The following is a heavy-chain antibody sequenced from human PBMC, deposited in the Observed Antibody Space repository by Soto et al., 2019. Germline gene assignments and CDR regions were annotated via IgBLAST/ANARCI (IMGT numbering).Heavy chain of an antibody. J-gene: IGHJ6*01. CDR1: GFIFSEYG. CDR2: IYYDGSNE. Sequence: QVHLVESGGAVVQPGRSLRLACEASGFIFSEYGMHWVRQAPGKGLEWVAVIYYDGSNEHYSDSVRGRFTISRDNSKNIMYLQMNSLRAEDTAIYYCARWWNDEEWVETMDVWGQGTTVTVSS. CDR3: ARWWNDEEWVETMDV. D-gene: IGHD1-1*01. V-gene: IGHV3-33*01.